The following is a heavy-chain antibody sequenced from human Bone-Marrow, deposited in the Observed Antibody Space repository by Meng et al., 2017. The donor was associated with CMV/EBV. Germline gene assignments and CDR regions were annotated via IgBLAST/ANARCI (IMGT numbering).Heavy chain of an antibody. D-gene: IGHD2-2*01. CDR1: GGSFSGYY. J-gene: IGHJ1*01. V-gene: IGHV4-34*01. CDR3: ARGLDSDEYQLLNPHVYD. Sequence: SETLSLTCAVYGGSFSGYYWSWIRQPPGKGLEWIGEINHSGSTNYNPSLKSRFTISVDTSKNQFSLKLSPVTAADTAVYYCARGLDSDEYQLLNPHVYDRDQGTVDTFPS. CDR2: INHSGST.